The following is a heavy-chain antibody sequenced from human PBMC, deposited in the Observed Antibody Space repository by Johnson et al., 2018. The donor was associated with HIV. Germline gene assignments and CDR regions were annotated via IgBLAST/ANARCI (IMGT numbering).Heavy chain of an antibody. Sequence: APGKGLEWVSYISSSGSTIYYADSVKGRFTISRDNAKNSLYLQVNSLRADDTALYYCAKVFKVRVAGAFDIWGQGTMVTVSS. CDR3: AKVFKVRVAGAFDI. D-gene: IGHD6-19*01. J-gene: IGHJ3*02. CDR2: ISSSGSTI. V-gene: IGHV3-11*01.